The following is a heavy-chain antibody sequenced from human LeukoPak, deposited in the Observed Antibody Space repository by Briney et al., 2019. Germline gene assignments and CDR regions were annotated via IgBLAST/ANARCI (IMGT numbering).Heavy chain of an antibody. V-gene: IGHV4-34*01. D-gene: IGHD3-22*01. CDR2: INHSGST. CDR3: ARRSLRSDYDSSGNFDY. CDR1: GGSFSGYY. Sequence: SETLSLTCAVYGGSFSGYYWSWIRQPPGRGLEWIGEINHSGSTNYNPSLKSRVTISVDTSKNQFSLKLSSVTAADTAVYYCARRSLRSDYDSSGNFDYWGQGTLVTVSS. J-gene: IGHJ4*02.